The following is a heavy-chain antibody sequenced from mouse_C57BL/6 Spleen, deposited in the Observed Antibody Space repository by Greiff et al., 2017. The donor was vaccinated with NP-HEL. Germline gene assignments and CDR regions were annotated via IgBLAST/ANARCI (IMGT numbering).Heavy chain of an antibody. Sequence: QVQLQQSGAELMKPGASVKLSCKATGYNFKGYWIEWVKQRPGHGLEWIGEILPGSGSTNYNEKFKGKATFTADTSSNTAYMQLYSLTTEDSDIYYCERWGSTVVAGGCWGQGTTLTVSS. V-gene: IGHV1-9*01. CDR2: ILPGSGST. D-gene: IGHD1-1*01. J-gene: IGHJ2*01. CDR3: ERWGSTVVAGGC. CDR1: GYNFKGYW.